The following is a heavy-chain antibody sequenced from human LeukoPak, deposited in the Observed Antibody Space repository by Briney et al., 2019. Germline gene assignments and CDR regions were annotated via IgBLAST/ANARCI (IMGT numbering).Heavy chain of an antibody. CDR2: ISYDGSNK. D-gene: IGHD3-10*01. Sequence: PGGSLGLSCAASGFTFSSYAMSWVRQAPGKGLEWVAVISYDGSNKYYADSVKGRFTISRDNSKNTLYLQMNSLRAEDTAVYYCAKDREYDIREIDYWGQGTLVTVSS. CDR3: AKDREYDIREIDY. V-gene: IGHV3-30*18. J-gene: IGHJ4*02. CDR1: GFTFSSYA.